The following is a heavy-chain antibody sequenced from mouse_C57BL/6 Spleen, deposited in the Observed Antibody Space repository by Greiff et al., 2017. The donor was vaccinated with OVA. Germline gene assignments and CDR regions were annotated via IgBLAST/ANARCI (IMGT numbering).Heavy chain of an antibody. J-gene: IGHJ4*01. V-gene: IGHV1-52*01. CDR3: ARGSLGYAMDY. CDR1: GYTFTSYW. D-gene: IGHD4-1*01. Sequence: VQLQQPGAELVRPGSSVKLSCKASGYTFTSYWMHWVKQRPIQGLEWIGNIDPSDSETHYNQKFKDKATLTVDKSSSTAYMQLSSLTSEDSAVYYCARGSLGYAMDYWGQGTSVTVSS. CDR2: IDPSDSET.